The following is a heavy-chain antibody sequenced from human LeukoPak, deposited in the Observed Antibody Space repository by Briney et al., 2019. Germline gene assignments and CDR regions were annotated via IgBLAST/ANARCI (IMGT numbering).Heavy chain of an antibody. D-gene: IGHD3-22*01. V-gene: IGHV1-46*01. CDR2: TNPSGGST. CDR3: ARGSKRITMIVVVKGPYDAFDI. Sequence: ASVKVSCKASGYTFTSYYMHWVRQAPGQGLEWMGITNPSGGSTSYAQKFQGRVTMTRDTSTSTVYMELSSLRSEDTAVYYCARGSKRITMIVVVKGPYDAFDIWGQGTMVTVSS. CDR1: GYTFTSYY. J-gene: IGHJ3*02.